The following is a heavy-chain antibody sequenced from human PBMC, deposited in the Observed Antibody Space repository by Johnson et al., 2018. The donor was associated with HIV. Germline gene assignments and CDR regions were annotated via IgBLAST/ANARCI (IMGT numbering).Heavy chain of an antibody. CDR1: GFMFSYYA. CDR3: VRDQGSGWPTNAFDI. CDR2: ITYDGRNK. J-gene: IGHJ3*02. D-gene: IGHD6-19*01. Sequence: QVQLVESGGGVVQPGRSLRLSCAASGFMFSYYAMHWVRQAPGKGLEWVAVITYDGRNKYYTDSVKGRFIISRDNSKNMTNLQMNGLSDEDTADYYCVRDQGSGWPTNAFDIWGRGTRVTVSS. V-gene: IGHV3-30*04.